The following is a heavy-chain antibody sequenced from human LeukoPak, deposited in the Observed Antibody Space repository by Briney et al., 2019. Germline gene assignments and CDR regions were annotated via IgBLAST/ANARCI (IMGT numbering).Heavy chain of an antibody. CDR1: GFTFSSYA. CDR3: ARSLGTDYGDYGLYDMDV. Sequence: GGSLRLSCAASGFTFSSYAMHWVRQAPGKGLEWVAVISYDGSNKYYADSVKGRFTISRDNSKNTLYLQMNSLRAEDTAVYYRARSLGTDYGDYGLYDMDVWGKGTTVTVSS. V-gene: IGHV3-30*04. J-gene: IGHJ6*03. CDR2: ISYDGSNK. D-gene: IGHD4-17*01.